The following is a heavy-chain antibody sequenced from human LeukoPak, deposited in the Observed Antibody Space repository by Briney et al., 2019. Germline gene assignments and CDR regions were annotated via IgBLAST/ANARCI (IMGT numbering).Heavy chain of an antibody. V-gene: IGHV4-31*03. J-gene: IGHJ4*02. D-gene: IGHD5-18*01. CDR3: ARDGGSDSYGSYYFDY. Sequence: SETLSLTCTVTGGSISSGGYYWSWIRQHPGKGLEWIGYIYYSGSTYYNPSLKSRVTISVDTSKNQFSLKLSSVTAADTAVYYCARDGGSDSYGSYYFDYWGQGTLVTVSS. CDR1: GGSISSGGYY. CDR2: IYYSGST.